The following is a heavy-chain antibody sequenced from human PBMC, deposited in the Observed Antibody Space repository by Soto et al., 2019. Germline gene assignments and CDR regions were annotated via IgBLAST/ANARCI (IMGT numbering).Heavy chain of an antibody. Sequence: SKTLSLTCTVAGGSISSYYWSWIRQPPGKGLEWIGYIYYSGSTNYNPSLKSRVTISVDTSKNQFSLKLSSVTAADTAVYYCARGRDGYNLNYWGQGTLVTVSS. D-gene: IGHD5-12*01. V-gene: IGHV4-59*01. CDR3: ARGRDGYNLNY. J-gene: IGHJ4*02. CDR1: GGSISSYY. CDR2: IYYSGST.